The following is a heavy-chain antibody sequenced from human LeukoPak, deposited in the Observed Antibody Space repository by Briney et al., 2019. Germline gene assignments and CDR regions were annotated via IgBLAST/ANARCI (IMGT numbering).Heavy chain of an antibody. Sequence: SGESLKISCKASGYSFTTYWSGWVRQKPGKGLELMEIIYPADSDARYSPSFQGQVTISADKSISTAYLQWSSLKASDTAMYYCARSLPGTMLRGYGVDVWAKGPRSPSP. CDR3: ARSLPGTMLRGYGVDV. CDR2: IYPADSDA. V-gene: IGHV5-51*01. CDR1: GYSFTTYW. J-gene: IGHJ6*02. D-gene: IGHD3-10*01.